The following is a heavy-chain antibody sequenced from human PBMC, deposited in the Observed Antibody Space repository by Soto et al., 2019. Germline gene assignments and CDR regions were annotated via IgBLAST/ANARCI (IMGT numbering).Heavy chain of an antibody. V-gene: IGHV1-2*02. CDR1: GYTFINYY. Sequence: GSSVKVSCKASGYTFINYYIHWVRQAPGQGLEWMGWVNPRSGDTNYAQKFQGRVTMTRDTSISTAYMELSRLRSDDTAVYYCERQLADGGGDCYTLPIEYWG. J-gene: IGHJ4*01. CDR3: ERQLADGGGDCYTLPIEY. CDR2: VNPRSGDT. D-gene: IGHD2-21*02.